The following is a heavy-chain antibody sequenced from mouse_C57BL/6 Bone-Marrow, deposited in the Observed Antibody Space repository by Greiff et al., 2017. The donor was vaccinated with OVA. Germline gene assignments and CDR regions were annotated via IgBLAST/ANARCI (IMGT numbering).Heavy chain of an antibody. D-gene: IGHD1-1*01. CDR1: GYTFTSYW. Sequence: VQLQQPGAELVKPGASVKLSCKASGYTFTSYWMQWVKQRPGQGLEWIGEIDPSDSYTNYNQKFKGKATLTVDTSSSTAYMQLSSLTSEDSAVYYCARWGDYYGSSPYWYFDVWGTGTTVTVSS. CDR3: ARWGDYYGSSPYWYFDV. CDR2: IDPSDSYT. J-gene: IGHJ1*03. V-gene: IGHV1-50*01.